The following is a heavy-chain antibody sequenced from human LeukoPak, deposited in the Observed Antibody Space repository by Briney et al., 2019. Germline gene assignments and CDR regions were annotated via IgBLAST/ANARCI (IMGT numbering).Heavy chain of an antibody. Sequence: GGSLRLSCAASGFTFSSYGMHWVRQAPGKGLEWVAVISYDGSNKYYADSVKGRFTISRDNSKNTLYLQMNSLRAEDTAVYYCAKDNSSGYYSGVDYWGQGTLVTVSS. V-gene: IGHV3-30*18. J-gene: IGHJ4*02. CDR2: ISYDGSNK. CDR1: GFTFSSYG. D-gene: IGHD3-22*01. CDR3: AKDNSSGYYSGVDY.